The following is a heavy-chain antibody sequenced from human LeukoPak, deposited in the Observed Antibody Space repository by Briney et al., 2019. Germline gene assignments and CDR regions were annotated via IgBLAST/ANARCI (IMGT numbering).Heavy chain of an antibody. D-gene: IGHD3-10*01. CDR3: ARVDRFGESTHYFDD. CDR1: GFTLSSYS. V-gene: IGHV3-21*01. CDR2: ISRSSAYI. J-gene: IGHJ4*02. Sequence: GGSLRLSCAASGFTLSSYSMNWVRQAPGKGLEWVSSISRSSAYIYYADSVKGRFTISRDNAKNSLYLQMNSLRAEDTAVYYCARVDRFGESTHYFDDWGQGTLVTVSS.